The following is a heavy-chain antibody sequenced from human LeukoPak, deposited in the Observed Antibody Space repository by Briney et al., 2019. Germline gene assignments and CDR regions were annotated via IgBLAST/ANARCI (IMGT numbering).Heavy chain of an antibody. CDR2: INHSGSS. CDR3: ARANYDFWSGYYSPLDY. D-gene: IGHD3-3*01. V-gene: IGHV4-34*01. CDR1: GGSFSGYY. J-gene: IGHJ4*02. Sequence: SETLSLTCAVYGGSFSGYYWSWMRQPPGKGLEGIGEINHSGSSNYNPSLKSRVTISVDTSKNQFSLKLSSVTAADTAVYYCARANYDFWSGYYSPLDYWGQGTLVTVSS.